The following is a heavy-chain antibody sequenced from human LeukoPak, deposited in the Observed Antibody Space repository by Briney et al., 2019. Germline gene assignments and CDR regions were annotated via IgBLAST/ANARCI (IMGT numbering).Heavy chain of an antibody. Sequence: SVKVSCKASGGTFSSYAISWVRQAPGQGLEWMGGIIPIFGTANYAQKFQGRVTITTDESTSTAYMELSSLRSEDTAVYYCARDSLPRDYGDPRDYYYMDVWGKGTTVTVSS. CDR3: ARDSLPRDYGDPRDYYYMDV. CDR1: GGTFSSYA. J-gene: IGHJ6*03. CDR2: IIPIFGTA. V-gene: IGHV1-69*05. D-gene: IGHD4-17*01.